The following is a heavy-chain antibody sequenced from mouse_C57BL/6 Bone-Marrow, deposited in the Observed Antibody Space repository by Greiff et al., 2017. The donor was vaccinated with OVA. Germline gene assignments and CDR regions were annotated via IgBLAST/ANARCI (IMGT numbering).Heavy chain of an antibody. D-gene: IGHD1-1*01. CDR3: ARHYYGSSYY. CDR1: GFTFSSYG. CDR2: ISSGGSYT. Sequence: EVQLVESGGDLVKPGGSLKLSCAASGFTFSSYGMSWVRQTPDKRLEWVATISSGGSYTYYPDSVKGRFTISRENAKNTLYLQMSSLKSEDTAMYYCARHYYGSSYYWGQGTTLTVSS. V-gene: IGHV5-6*01. J-gene: IGHJ2*01.